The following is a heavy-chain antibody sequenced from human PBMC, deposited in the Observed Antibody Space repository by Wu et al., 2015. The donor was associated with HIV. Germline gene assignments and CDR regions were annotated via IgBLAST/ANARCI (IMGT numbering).Heavy chain of an antibody. CDR2: INPNNGDT. CDR3: VAGIPLLVVVPTAGKTGXNWFES. V-gene: IGHV1-2*02. CDR1: GYTFTGYF. J-gene: IGHJ5*01. Sequence: QVQLVQSGAELKKPGASVKVSCKASGYTFTGYFIHWVRQARGRGLEWMGSINPNNGDTIYAQEFRGRVTRPGTRPSVQAYLELKSLWDRADAAVYFCVAGIPLLVVVPTAGKTGXNWFESWGQREPCSPSPQ. D-gene: IGHD2-2*01.